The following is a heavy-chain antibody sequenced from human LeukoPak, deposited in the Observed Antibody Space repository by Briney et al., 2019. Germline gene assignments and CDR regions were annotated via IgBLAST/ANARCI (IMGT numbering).Heavy chain of an antibody. CDR3: ARSGIKMVRGVIIKSPYHMDV. D-gene: IGHD3-10*01. J-gene: IGHJ6*03. V-gene: IGHV3-21*01. CDR2: ISSSSSYI. CDR1: GFTFDDYA. Sequence: PGGSLRLSCAASGFTFDDYAMHWVRQAPGKGLEWFSSISSSSSYIYYADSVKGRFTISRDDAKNSLSLQMNSLRAEDTAVYYCARSGIKMVRGVIIKSPYHMDVWGKGTTVTVSS.